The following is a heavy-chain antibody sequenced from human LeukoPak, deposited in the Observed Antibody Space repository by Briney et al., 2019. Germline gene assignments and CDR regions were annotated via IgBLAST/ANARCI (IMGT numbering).Heavy chain of an antibody. CDR2: IYYSGST. CDR1: GGSISSYY. Sequence: SETLSLTCTVSGGSISSYYWSWIRQHPGKGLEWIGYIYYSGSTYYNPSLKSRVTISVDTSKNQFSLKLSSVTAADTAVYYCARAGYSSSWYIIDYYGMDVWGQGTTVTVSS. CDR3: ARAGYSSSWYIIDYYGMDV. J-gene: IGHJ6*02. V-gene: IGHV4-59*06. D-gene: IGHD6-13*01.